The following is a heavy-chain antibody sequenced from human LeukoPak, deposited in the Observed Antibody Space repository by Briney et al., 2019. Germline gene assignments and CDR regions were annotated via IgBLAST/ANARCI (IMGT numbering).Heavy chain of an antibody. V-gene: IGHV1-18*01. CDR2: ISAYNGNT. D-gene: IGHD2-2*01. CDR1: GYTFTSYG. CDR3: ARSYCSSTSCSLTDY. Sequence: ASVKVSCKASGYTFTSYGISWVRQAPGQGFEWMGWISAYNGNTNYAQKLQGRVTMTTDTSTSTAYMELRSLRSDDTAVYYCARSYCSSTSCSLTDYWGQGTLVTVSS. J-gene: IGHJ4*02.